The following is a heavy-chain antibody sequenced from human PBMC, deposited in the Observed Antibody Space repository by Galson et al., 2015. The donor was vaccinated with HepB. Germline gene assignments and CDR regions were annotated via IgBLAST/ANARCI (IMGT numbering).Heavy chain of an antibody. D-gene: IGHD3-22*01. Sequence: SLRLSCAASGFTFSTYGMYWVHQAPGKGLEWVSIIWFDGSNEDYADSVKGRFTISRDNAKNTLYLEINSVRAEDTTVYYCARRGTSSGYYYADYWGQGTLVTVSS. CDR1: GFTFSTYG. CDR3: ARRGTSSGYYYADY. V-gene: IGHV3-33*01. CDR2: IWFDGSNE. J-gene: IGHJ4*02.